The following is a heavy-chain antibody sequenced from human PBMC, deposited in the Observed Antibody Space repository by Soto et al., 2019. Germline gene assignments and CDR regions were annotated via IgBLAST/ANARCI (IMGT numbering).Heavy chain of an antibody. CDR1: GFTFTSHA. CDR2: ISYDGSGK. CDR3: ASPRIAAAGIYPFDY. J-gene: IGHJ4*02. D-gene: IGHD6-13*01. Sequence: QVQLVESGGGVVQPGGSLGLSCAASGFTFTSHAFLWVRQAPGKGLEWVAVISYDGSGKYYADSVKGRFTISRDNSKNLLHLQMNSLRAKDPAAYSCASPRIAAAGIYPFDYGAQGPLVTVSS. V-gene: IGHV3-30*04.